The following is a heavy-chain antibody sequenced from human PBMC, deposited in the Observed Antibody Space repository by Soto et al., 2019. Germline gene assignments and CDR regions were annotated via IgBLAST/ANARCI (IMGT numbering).Heavy chain of an antibody. J-gene: IGHJ4*02. D-gene: IGHD2-2*03. CDR2: LKEDGSVN. CDR1: GFTFRNYW. V-gene: IGHV3-7*01. CDR3: ARIGYSSSSFDF. Sequence: VQLVESGGGLVQPGGSLRLSCAASGFTFRNYWMSWVRQAPGKGLEWLANLKEDGSVNYYVDSVKGRFTISRDNAKNSVYLQMNRLRADDTAVYYCARIGYSSSSFDFWGQGTLVTVSS.